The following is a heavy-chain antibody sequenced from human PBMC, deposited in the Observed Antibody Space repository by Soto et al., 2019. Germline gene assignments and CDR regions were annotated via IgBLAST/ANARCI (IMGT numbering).Heavy chain of an antibody. J-gene: IGHJ4*02. Sequence: VQLLESGGSLVQPGSSLRLSCAASGFSFSYCAMSWVRQAPGKGLEWVATIAFHGGATHYADSVQGRFTISRDNSKSRLYLQMDSLRAEDTALYFCAQDESTGYYELVDFWGQGNLVTVSS. CDR1: GFSFSYCA. D-gene: IGHD3-22*01. CDR3: AQDESTGYYELVDF. CDR2: IAFHGGAT. V-gene: IGHV3-23*01.